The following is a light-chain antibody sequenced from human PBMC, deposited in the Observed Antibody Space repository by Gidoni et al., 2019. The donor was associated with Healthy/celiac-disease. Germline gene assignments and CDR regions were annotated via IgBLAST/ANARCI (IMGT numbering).Light chain of an antibody. CDR3: QQYGSSPRT. CDR1: QIVSSRY. Sequence: EIVLTQSPGTLSLSPGERATLSCRASQIVSSRYLAWLHQKPGQAPRLLIYCASSRATCIPDRFSGSGSGTDFTLTISRLEPEDFAVYYCQQYGSSPRTFGQGTKVEIK. V-gene: IGKV3-20*01. CDR2: CAS. J-gene: IGKJ1*01.